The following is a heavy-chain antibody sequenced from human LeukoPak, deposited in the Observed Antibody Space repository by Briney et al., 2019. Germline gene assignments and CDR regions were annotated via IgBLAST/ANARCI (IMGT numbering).Heavy chain of an antibody. D-gene: IGHD2-2*01. CDR1: GGSISSYY. Sequence: PSETLSLTCTVSGGSISSYYWSWIRQPPGKGLEWIGYIYYSGSTNCNPSLKSRVTISVDTSKNQFSLKLSSVTAADTAVYYCAREGYCSSTSCYGDAFDIWGQGTMVTVSS. V-gene: IGHV4-59*01. J-gene: IGHJ3*02. CDR2: IYYSGST. CDR3: AREGYCSSTSCYGDAFDI.